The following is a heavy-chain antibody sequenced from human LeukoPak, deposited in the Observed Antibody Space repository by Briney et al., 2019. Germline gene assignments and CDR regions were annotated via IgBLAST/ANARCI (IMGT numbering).Heavy chain of an antibody. CDR1: GFTFTSHT. D-gene: IGHD3-16*02. V-gene: IGHV3-23*01. J-gene: IGHJ4*02. CDR2: VGSGMTT. Sequence: GGSLRLSCAASGFTFTSHTMSWVRQVPEKGLEWVSSVGSGMTTFYADSVKGRFTISRDNPKNMLYLQMNSLRAEDTGIYYCAKYRDGAWTKPNDFWGQGTLVTVFS. CDR3: AKYRDGAWTKPNDF.